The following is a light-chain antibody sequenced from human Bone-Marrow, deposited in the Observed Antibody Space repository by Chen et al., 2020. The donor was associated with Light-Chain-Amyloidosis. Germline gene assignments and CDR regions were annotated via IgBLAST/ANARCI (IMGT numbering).Light chain of an antibody. J-gene: IGLJ3*02. CDR2: DDS. Sequence: SYVLTQPSSVSVAPGQTAPIACGGNNIGSTSVHWYQQTPGQAPLLVVYDDSDRPSGIPERLSGSNSGTKATLPISRVEAVDEAEYYCQGWDRSSDRPVFGGGTRLTVL. CDR1: NIGSTS. CDR3: QGWDRSSDRPV. V-gene: IGLV3-21*02.